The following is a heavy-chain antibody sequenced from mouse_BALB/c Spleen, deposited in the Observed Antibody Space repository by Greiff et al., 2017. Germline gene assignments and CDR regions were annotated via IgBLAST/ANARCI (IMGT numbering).Heavy chain of an antibody. CDR1: GYSITSGYY. CDR2: ISYDGSN. V-gene: IGHV3-6*02. CDR3: ARDGGAYYGNYDAMDY. Sequence: EVKLQESGPGLVKPSQSLSLTCSVTGYSITSGYYWNWIRQFPGNKLEWMGYISYDGSNNYNPSLKNRISITRDTSKNQFFLKLNSVTTEDTATYYCARDGGAYYGNYDAMDYWGQGTSVTVSS. J-gene: IGHJ4*01. D-gene: IGHD2-10*01.